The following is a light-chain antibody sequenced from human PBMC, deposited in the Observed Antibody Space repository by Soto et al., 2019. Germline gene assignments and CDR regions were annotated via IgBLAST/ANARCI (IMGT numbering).Light chain of an antibody. CDR2: GAS. CDR3: QQYVTSAIT. CDR1: QSISSSY. J-gene: IGKJ5*01. V-gene: IGKV3-20*01. Sequence: EVVLTQSPGTLSLSPGGRATLSCRSSQSISSSYLAWYQQKPGQAPRLLISGASSRATGIPDRFSGSGSGTDFTLTISRLEPEDFALYYCQQYVTSAITFGQGTRLEIK.